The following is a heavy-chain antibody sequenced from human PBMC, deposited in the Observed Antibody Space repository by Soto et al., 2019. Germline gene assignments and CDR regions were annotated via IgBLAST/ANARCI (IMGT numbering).Heavy chain of an antibody. D-gene: IGHD2-21*01. V-gene: IGHV3-74*01. Sequence: EVQLVESGGGLVQPGGSLTLSCAASGFSVSYHWMHWVRLGPGRGLESISRIKTDGTYTDYADSVKGRFTISGDNAKNMLYLQMDSLRPEDTAVYYCARPKGAAYSAFDVWGQGTVVTVSS. CDR2: IKTDGTYT. CDR3: ARPKGAAYSAFDV. CDR1: GFSVSYHW. J-gene: IGHJ3*01.